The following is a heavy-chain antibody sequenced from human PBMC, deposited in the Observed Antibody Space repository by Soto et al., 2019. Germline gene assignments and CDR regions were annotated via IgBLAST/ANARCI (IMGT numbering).Heavy chain of an antibody. CDR2: IYTAGST. CDR1: GLIVSNNY. V-gene: IGHV3-53*01. D-gene: IGHD1-1*01. Sequence: GSLRLSCAASGLIVSNNYMTWLRQDPGKGLEWVSVIYTAGSTYYAASVKGRSSISRDSSKNMVFLHMNSLRVEDTAVYYCARATRYFGSFDSWGQGTLVTVSS. J-gene: IGHJ4*02. CDR3: ARATRYFGSFDS.